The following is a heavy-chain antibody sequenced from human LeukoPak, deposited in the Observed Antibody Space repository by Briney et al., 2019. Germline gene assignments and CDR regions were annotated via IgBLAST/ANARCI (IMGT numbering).Heavy chain of an antibody. D-gene: IGHD2-2*01. CDR3: ARDRFRGVVVPAAIGN. CDR2: IKQDGSEK. V-gene: IGHV3-7*01. CDR1: GFTFSSYW. J-gene: IGHJ4*02. Sequence: GGSLRLSCAASGFTFSSYWMSWVRQAPGKGLEWVANIKQDGSEKYYVDSVKGRFTISRDNAKNSLYLQMNSLRAEDTAVYYCARDRFRGVVVPAAIGNWGQGTLVTVSS.